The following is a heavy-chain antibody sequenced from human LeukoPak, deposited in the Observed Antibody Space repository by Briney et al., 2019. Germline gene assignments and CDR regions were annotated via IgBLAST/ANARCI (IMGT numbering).Heavy chain of an antibody. V-gene: IGHV3-23*01. J-gene: IGHJ4*02. D-gene: IGHD4/OR15-4a*01. CDR1: GFTFCRYW. CDR2: ISNSDDST. CDR3: ARRAGAYSRPYDY. Sequence: GGSLRLSCVASGFTFCRYWMHWVRQAPGKGLEWVSTISNSDDSTYYADSVKGRFTISRDNSKNTLYLQMNSLRAEDTAVYYCARRAGAYSRPYDYWGQGTLVTVSS.